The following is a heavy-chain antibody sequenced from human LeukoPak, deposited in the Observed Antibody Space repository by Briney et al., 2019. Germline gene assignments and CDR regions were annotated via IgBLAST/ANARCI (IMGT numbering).Heavy chain of an antibody. CDR3: TRAPLGGAGPFDF. CDR2: VWDAGTNT. CDR1: GFTFSNCA. J-gene: IGHJ4*02. Sequence: PGGSLRLSCTTSGFTFSNCAMHWVRQAPDKGLEWVAAVWDAGTNTHYADSVMGRVTISRDNSKKTVYLQMSSLRAEDTAVYYCTRAPLGGAGPFDFWGQGTLVTVSS. V-gene: IGHV3-33*01. D-gene: IGHD6-13*01.